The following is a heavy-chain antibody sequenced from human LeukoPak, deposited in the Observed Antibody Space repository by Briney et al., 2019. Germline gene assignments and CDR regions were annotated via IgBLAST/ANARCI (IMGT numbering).Heavy chain of an antibody. CDR2: IRYDGSNK. CDR1: GFTFSSYG. D-gene: IGHD2-8*01. J-gene: IGHJ6*03. V-gene: IGHV3-30*02. CDR3: AKDRLRVLMVSNYYMDV. Sequence: GGSLRLSCAASGFTFSSYGMHWVRQAPGKGLEWVAFIRYDGSNKYYADSVKGRFTISRDNSKNTLYLQMNSLRAEDTAVYYCAKDRLRVLMVSNYYMDVWGKGTTVTVSS.